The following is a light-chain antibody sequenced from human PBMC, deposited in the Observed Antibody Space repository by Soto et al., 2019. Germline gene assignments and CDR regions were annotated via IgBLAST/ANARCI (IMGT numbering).Light chain of an antibody. V-gene: IGKV3-20*01. J-gene: IGKJ4*01. CDR3: KQYDSSPQFALT. CDR2: GAS. Sequence: EVVMTQSPATLSVSPGERATLSCRASQSVGSLVAWYQQRPGQAPRLLIYGASSRATGIPDRFSGSGSGTDFTLTINRLEPEDFVVYYCKQYDSSPQFALTFGGGTKVDIX. CDR1: QSVGSL.